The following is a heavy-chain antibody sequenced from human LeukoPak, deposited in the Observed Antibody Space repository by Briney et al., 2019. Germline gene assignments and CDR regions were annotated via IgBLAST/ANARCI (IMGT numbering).Heavy chain of an antibody. CDR2: IKQDGSEK. CDR1: GFTFSNYW. V-gene: IGHV3-7*01. Sequence: GGSLRLSCAASGFTFSNYWMSWVRQAPGKGLEWVANIKQDGSEKCYVDSVKGRFTISRDNAKNSLYLQMNSLRAEDTTVYYCARGTPYSYGRGYYFDYWGQGTLVTVSS. D-gene: IGHD5-18*01. J-gene: IGHJ4*02. CDR3: ARGTPYSYGRGYYFDY.